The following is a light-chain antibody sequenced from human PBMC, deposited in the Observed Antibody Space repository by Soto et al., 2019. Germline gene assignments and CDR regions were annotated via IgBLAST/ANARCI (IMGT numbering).Light chain of an antibody. J-gene: IGKJ2*01. V-gene: IGKV3-20*01. CDR3: QQYGNPPWT. CDR1: QSIGSTY. Sequence: ETVLTQSPGTLSLSPGGRATLSCRASQSIGSTYLAWYQQKPGQAPRLLIYDTFSRAIGIPNRFSGSGSGTDFTLTISRLEPEDFAVYHCQQYGNPPWTFGQGTKLEIK. CDR2: DTF.